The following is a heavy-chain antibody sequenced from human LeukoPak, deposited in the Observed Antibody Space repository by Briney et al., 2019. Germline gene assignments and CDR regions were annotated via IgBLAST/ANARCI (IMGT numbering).Heavy chain of an antibody. CDR1: GYTFTGYY. CDR2: INPYSGAT. CDR3: ARANGGGAYYPFDH. Sequence: RASVKVSCKASGYTFTGYYIHWLRQAPGQWLEWMAWINPYSGATDSAQTFQGRVTVARDTSTTTAYMELNRLTSDDTAVYYCARANGGGAYYPFDHWGQGTLVTVSS. J-gene: IGHJ4*02. D-gene: IGHD2-21*02. V-gene: IGHV1-2*02.